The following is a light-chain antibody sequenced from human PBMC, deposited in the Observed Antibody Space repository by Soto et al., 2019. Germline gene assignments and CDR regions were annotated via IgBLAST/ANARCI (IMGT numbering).Light chain of an antibody. Sequence: QSVLTQPASVSGSPGQSITISCTGTSRDVGGYNYVSWYQQHPGKAPKLMIYDVRNRPSGVSNRFSGSKSDNTASLTISGLQAEDEADYYCSSYTTISTYVFGTGTKLTVL. J-gene: IGLJ1*01. V-gene: IGLV2-14*01. CDR3: SSYTTISTYV. CDR1: SRDVGGYNY. CDR2: DVR.